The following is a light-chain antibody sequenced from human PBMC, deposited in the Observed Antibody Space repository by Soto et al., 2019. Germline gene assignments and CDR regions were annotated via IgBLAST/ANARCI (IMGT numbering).Light chain of an antibody. CDR2: EGS. CDR3: STYAGAVA. CDR1: SNL. Sequence: QSVLTQPASVSGSPGQSITISCTGASNLVSWYQHHPGKAPKLIIYEGSERPSGVSNRFSGSKFGNTASLTISGLQAEDEAHYYCSTYAGAVAFGGGTKVTVL. V-gene: IGLV2-23*01. J-gene: IGLJ2*01.